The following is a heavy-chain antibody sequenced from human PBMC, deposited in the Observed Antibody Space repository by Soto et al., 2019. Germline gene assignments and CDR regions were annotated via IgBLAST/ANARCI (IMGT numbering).Heavy chain of an antibody. CDR3: ARHYGEGAFDI. D-gene: IGHD4-17*01. CDR1: GGSISSSSYY. J-gene: IGHJ3*02. Sequence: PSETLSLTCTVSGGSISSSSYYWGWIRQPPGKGLEWIGSIYYSGSTCYNPSLKSRVTISVDTSKNQFSLKLSSVTAADTAVYYCARHYGEGAFDICGQRTMVTVSS. CDR2: IYYSGST. V-gene: IGHV4-39*01.